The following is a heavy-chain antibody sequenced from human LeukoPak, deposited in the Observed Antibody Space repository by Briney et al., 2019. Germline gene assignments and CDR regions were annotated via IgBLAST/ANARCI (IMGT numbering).Heavy chain of an antibody. CDR2: IFYTGDT. Sequence: PSETLSLTCTISGGSISSYYWTWIRQPPGKGLEWIGYIFYTGDTKYTPFLKSRVTISLDTSKNQFSLRLSSVTAADTAVYFCSSGYSPHGGTYWGQGTLVTVSS. D-gene: IGHD5-18*01. CDR1: GGSISSYY. J-gene: IGHJ4*02. V-gene: IGHV4-59*08. CDR3: SSGYSPHGGTY.